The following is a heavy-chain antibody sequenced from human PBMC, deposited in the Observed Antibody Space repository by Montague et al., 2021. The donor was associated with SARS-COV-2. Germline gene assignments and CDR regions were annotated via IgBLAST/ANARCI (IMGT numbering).Heavy chain of an antibody. J-gene: IGHJ4*02. CDR1: GGSISSGSYY. V-gene: IGHV4-61*02. CDR3: ARDMAVAGLFGY. CDR2: ISISGST. Sequence: TLSLTCTVSGGSISSGSYYWSWIRQPAGKGLEWIGRISISGSTNYNPSLKSRVTISVDTSKNQFSLKLSSMTAADTAVYYCARDMAVAGLFGYWGQGTLVTVSS. D-gene: IGHD6-19*01.